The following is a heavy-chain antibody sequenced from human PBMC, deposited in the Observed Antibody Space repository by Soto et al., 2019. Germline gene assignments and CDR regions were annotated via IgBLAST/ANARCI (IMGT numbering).Heavy chain of an antibody. D-gene: IGHD4-17*01. Sequence: SETLSLTCAVSGGSISTSNWWSWVRQPPGKGLEWIGEVYRTGSTNYNPSLESRLTISVDKSKNQFSLKLTSVTAADTAVYYCARETYGDYVGYLDPWGQGTLVTFSS. V-gene: IGHV4-4*02. CDR2: VYRTGST. J-gene: IGHJ5*02. CDR3: ARETYGDYVGYLDP. CDR1: GGSISTSNW.